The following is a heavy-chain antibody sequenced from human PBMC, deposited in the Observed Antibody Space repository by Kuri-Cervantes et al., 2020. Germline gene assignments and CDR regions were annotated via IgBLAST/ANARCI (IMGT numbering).Heavy chain of an antibody. Sequence: GESLKISCATSGFTFSSYSMNWVRQAPGKGLEWVSFISGSSSTIYYADSVKGRFTISRDNAKNPLYLQMNSLRAEDTAVYYCARGGGRELDWFDPWGQGTLVTVSS. CDR3: ARGGGRELDWFDP. CDR1: GFTFSSYS. CDR2: ISGSSSTI. V-gene: IGHV3-48*01. D-gene: IGHD3-10*01. J-gene: IGHJ5*02.